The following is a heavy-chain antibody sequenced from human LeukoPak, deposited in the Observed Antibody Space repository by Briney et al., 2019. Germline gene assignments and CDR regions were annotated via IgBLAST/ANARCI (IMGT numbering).Heavy chain of an antibody. CDR1: GDSISSNY. Sequence: SETLSLTCTVSGDSISSNYWNWIRQPPGKGLEWIGSIYYSGSTYYNPSLKSRVTISVDTSKNQFSPKLSSVTAADTAVYYCARPNPYCSSTSCSFDYWGQGTLVTVSS. CDR2: IYYSGST. V-gene: IGHV4-59*04. CDR3: ARPNPYCSSTSCSFDY. D-gene: IGHD2-2*01. J-gene: IGHJ4*02.